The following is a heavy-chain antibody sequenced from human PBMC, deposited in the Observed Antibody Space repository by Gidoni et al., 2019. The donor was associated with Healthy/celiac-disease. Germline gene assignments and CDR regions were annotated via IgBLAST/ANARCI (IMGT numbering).Heavy chain of an antibody. J-gene: IGHJ3*02. CDR1: GFTFSRYA. Sequence: EVQLLESGGGLVQPGGSMRLSCAASGFTFSRYAMSWVRQAPGKGLEWVSAISGSGGSTYYADSVNGRFTISRDNSKNTLYLQMNSLRAEDTAVYYCAKGGVTDIVVVPAALTPEDDAFDIWGQGTMVTVSS. CDR2: ISGSGGST. V-gene: IGHV3-23*01. D-gene: IGHD2-2*01. CDR3: AKGGVTDIVVVPAALTPEDDAFDI.